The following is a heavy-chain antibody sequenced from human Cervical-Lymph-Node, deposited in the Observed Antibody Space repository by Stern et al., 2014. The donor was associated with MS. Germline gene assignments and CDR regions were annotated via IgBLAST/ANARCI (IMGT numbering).Heavy chain of an antibody. Sequence: VQLAQSGAEIRKPGASVKISCEASGYTFTTYYIHWVRQAPGQGLEWVALFNPSGGKSTYAQRFQGRVTVTGDTSTSTVSLELTGLTSEDTAVYYCARVLSLATSDSWGQGTLVIVSS. J-gene: IGHJ4*02. CDR2: FNPSGGKS. CDR1: GYTFTTYY. CDR3: ARVLSLATSDS. D-gene: IGHD1-1*01. V-gene: IGHV1-46*01.